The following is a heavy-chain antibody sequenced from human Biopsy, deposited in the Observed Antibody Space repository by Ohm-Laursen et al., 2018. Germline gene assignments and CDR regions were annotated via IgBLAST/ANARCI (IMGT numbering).Heavy chain of an antibody. V-gene: IGHV1-69*06. CDR3: ATKLTGYFHH. J-gene: IGHJ1*01. CDR1: GGTFSKYG. CDR2: NIPILGTG. Sequence: GSSVKVSCKAPGGTFSKYGVNWVRQAPGQGLEWLGGNIPILGTGNYAPMFHGRVTVVADTSTSTATMELRSLRPDDTAVYYCATKLTGYFHHWGQGILVIVSS. D-gene: IGHD3-9*01.